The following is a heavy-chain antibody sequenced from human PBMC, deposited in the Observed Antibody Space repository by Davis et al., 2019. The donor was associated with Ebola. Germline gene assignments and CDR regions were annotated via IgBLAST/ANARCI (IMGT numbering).Heavy chain of an antibody. D-gene: IGHD6-19*01. V-gene: IGHV1-46*01. CDR2: LNPSGGGT. CDR3: ARDGYSSGGDRVDS. Sequence: ASVTVSCKASRNIFITYYMHWVRQAPGQGLEWMGVLNPSGGGTTYAQKFQGRVTMTRDTSTSTAYMELRSLRSDDTAVYYCARDGYSSGGDRVDSWGQGTLVTVSS. J-gene: IGHJ4*02. CDR1: RNIFITYY.